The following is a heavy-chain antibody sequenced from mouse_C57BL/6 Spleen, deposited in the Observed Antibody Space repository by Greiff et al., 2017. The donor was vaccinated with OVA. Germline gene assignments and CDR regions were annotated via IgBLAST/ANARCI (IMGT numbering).Heavy chain of an antibody. CDR3: VRRGSGTWFAY. V-gene: IGHV10-1*01. CDR2: IRSKSNNYAT. CDR1: GFSFNTYA. J-gene: IGHJ3*01. Sequence: EVKVVESGGGLVQPKGSLKLSCAASGFSFNTYAMNWVRQAPGKGLEWVARIRSKSNNYATYYADSVKDRFTISRDDSESMLYLQMNNLKTEDTAMYYCVRRGSGTWFAYWGQGTLVTVSA.